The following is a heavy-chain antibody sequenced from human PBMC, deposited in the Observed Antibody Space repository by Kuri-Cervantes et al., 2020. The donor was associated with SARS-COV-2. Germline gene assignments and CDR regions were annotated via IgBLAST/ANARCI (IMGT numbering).Heavy chain of an antibody. CDR3: ARATGTTGPRAFDI. CDR2: FDPEDGET. J-gene: IGHJ3*02. D-gene: IGHD1-1*01. V-gene: IGHV1-24*01. Sequence: ASVKVSCQVSGYTLTELSMHWVRQAPGKGLEWMGGFDPEDGETIYAQKFQGRVTITADKSTSTAYMELSSLRSEDTAVYYCARATGTTGPRAFDIWGQGTMVTVSS. CDR1: GYTLTELS.